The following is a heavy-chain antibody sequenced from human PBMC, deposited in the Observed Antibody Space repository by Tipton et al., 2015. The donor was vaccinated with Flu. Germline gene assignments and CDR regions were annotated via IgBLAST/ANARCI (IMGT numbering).Heavy chain of an antibody. CDR1: GYSFTSYW. CDR2: IYPGDSDT. CDR3: ARLFKGATSEYGSGSYYIGVKPPLYYYYYYMDV. J-gene: IGHJ6*03. D-gene: IGHD3-10*01. V-gene: IGHV5-51*01. Sequence: QLVQSGAEVKKPGESLKISCKGSGYSFTSYWIGWVRQMPGKGLEWMGIIYPGDSDTRYSPSFQGQVTISADKSISTAYLQWSSLKASDTAMYYCARLFKGATSEYGSGSYYIGVKPPLYYYYYYMDVWGKGTTVTVSS.